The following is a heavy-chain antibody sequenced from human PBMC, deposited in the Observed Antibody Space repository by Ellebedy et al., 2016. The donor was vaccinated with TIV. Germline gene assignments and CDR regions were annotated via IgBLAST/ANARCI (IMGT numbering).Heavy chain of an antibody. CDR2: IRSKANSYAT. J-gene: IGHJ4*02. V-gene: IGHV3-73*01. CDR3: TKTGIAVA. D-gene: IGHD6-19*01. CDR1: GFTFSGSA. Sequence: GESLKISCAASGFTFSGSAMHWVRQASGKGLEWVGRIRSKANSYATANAASVKGRFTISRDDSKNTAYLQMKSLKTEDTAVYYCTKTGIAVAWGQGTLVTVSS.